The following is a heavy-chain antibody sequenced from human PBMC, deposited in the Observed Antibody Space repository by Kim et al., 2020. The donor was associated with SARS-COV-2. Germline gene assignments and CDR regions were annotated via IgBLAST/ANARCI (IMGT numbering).Heavy chain of an antibody. CDR1: GYTFTSYA. J-gene: IGHJ3*02. Sequence: ASVKVSCKASGYTFTSYAMHWVRQAPGQRLEWMGWINAGNGNTKYSQKFQGRVTITRDTSASTAYMELSSLRSEDTAVYYCARDLVVHGMPERYFDWLLPKEGAFDIWGQGTMVTVSS. D-gene: IGHD3-9*01. CDR3: ARDLVVHGMPERYFDWLLPKEGAFDI. CDR2: INAGNGNT. V-gene: IGHV1-3*01.